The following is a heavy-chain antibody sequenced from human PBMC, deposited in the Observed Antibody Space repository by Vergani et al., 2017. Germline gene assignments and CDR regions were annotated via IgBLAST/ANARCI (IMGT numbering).Heavy chain of an antibody. CDR2: ISYDGSNK. D-gene: IGHD2-15*01. CDR1: GFTFSSYG. J-gene: IGHJ4*02. Sequence: QVQLVESGGGVVQPGRSLRLSCAASGFTFSSYGMHWVRQAPGKGLEWVAVISYDGSNKYYADSVKGRFTISRDNSKNTLYLQMNSLRAEDTAVYYCAKVLPGDIVVVVAAITWGQGTLVTVSS. CDR3: AKVLPGDIVVVVAAIT. V-gene: IGHV3-30*18.